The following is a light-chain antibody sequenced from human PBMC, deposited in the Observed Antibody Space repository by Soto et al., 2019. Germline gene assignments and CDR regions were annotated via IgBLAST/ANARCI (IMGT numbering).Light chain of an antibody. J-gene: IGKJ4*01. V-gene: IGKV3-15*01. CDR1: QSVYSN. Sequence: EIVMTQSPATLSVSPGGRATLSCRASQSVYSNLAWYQQKPGQAPRLLIYGASTRATGIPARFSGSGAGTDFTLTISSLQSEDSVVYYCQQYNNWPPVTFGGGTRVEIK. CDR2: GAS. CDR3: QQYNNWPPVT.